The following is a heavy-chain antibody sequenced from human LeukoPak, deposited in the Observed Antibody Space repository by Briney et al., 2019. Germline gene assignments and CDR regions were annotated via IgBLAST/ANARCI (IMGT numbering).Heavy chain of an antibody. CDR3: AGEDNSSGYRPFDI. CDR2: INPNNGGT. J-gene: IGHJ3*02. Sequence: GALVKVSCKASGYTFTGYYIHWVRQAPGQGLEWMGRINPNNGGTNYAQKFQGRVTMTRDMSMSTAYMELSRLRSVDTAVYYCAGEDNSSGYRPFDIWGQGTMVTVPS. D-gene: IGHD3-22*01. CDR1: GYTFTGYY. V-gene: IGHV1-2*06.